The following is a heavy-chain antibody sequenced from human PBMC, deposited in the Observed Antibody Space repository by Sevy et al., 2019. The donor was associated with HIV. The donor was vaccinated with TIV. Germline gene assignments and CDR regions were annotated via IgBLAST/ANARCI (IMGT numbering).Heavy chain of an antibody. CDR3: AMNYYDSSGSSFFFDY. V-gene: IGHV3-23*01. D-gene: IGHD3-22*01. Sequence: GGSLRLSCEASGFTFSSNAMSWVRQAPGKGLEWVSGISGGGGDTFYADSVKGRFTISRDNSKNTLFLQMNSLRAEDTAVYYCAMNYYDSSGSSFFFDYWGQGTLVTVSS. J-gene: IGHJ4*02. CDR2: ISGGGGDT. CDR1: GFTFSSNA.